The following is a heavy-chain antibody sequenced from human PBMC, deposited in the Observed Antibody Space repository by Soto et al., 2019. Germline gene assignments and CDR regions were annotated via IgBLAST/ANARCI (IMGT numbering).Heavy chain of an antibody. J-gene: IGHJ4*02. Sequence: GWSLRLSCAASGFTFSSYWMNWVRQAPGKGLEWVANINQDGSDKSYVDSVKGRFTTSRDNAKNSLYMQMNSLRAEDTAVYYCARGISTPGIDFCCKGNLVTVSS. CDR2: INQDGSDK. CDR1: GFTFSSYW. V-gene: IGHV3-7*03. CDR3: ARGISTPGIDF. D-gene: IGHD2-15*01.